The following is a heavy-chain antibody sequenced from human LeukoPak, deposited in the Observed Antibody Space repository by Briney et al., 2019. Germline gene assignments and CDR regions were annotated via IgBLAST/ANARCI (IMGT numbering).Heavy chain of an antibody. CDR3: ARPSGYYYYYMDV. D-gene: IGHD3-10*01. CDR2: IKQDGSEK. Sequence: PGGSLRLSCAASGFTFSSYWMSWVRQAPGKGLEWVANIKQDGSEKYYVDSVKGRFTISRDNAKNSLYLQMNSLRAEDTAVYYCARPSGYYYYYMDVWGKGTTVTVSS. CDR1: GFTFSSYW. J-gene: IGHJ6*03. V-gene: IGHV3-7*01.